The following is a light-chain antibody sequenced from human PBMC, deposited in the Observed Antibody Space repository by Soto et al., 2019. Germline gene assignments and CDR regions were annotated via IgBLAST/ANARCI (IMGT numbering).Light chain of an antibody. CDR2: AVS. J-gene: IGLJ1*01. V-gene: IGLV2-14*03. CDR3: SSYTTNKTRV. Sequence: QSALTQPASVSGSPGQSITISCTGTSSDVGGYNYVSWYQQHPGKAPKRLIYAVSDRPLGVSDRFSGSKSDSTASLIISGLQAEDEADYYCSSYTTNKTRVFGTGTKVTVL. CDR1: SSDVGGYNY.